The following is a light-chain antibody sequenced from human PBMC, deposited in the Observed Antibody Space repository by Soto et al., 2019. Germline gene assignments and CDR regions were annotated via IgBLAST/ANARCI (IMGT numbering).Light chain of an antibody. CDR2: GAS. V-gene: IGKV3-15*01. J-gene: IGKJ2*01. CDR3: QQDNNWPPLST. CDR1: PSISSN. Sequence: EIVMTQSPATLSMSPGERATLSCRASPSISSNLAWYQQKPGQAPRLLIYGASTRATGIPARFSGSGSGTDFTLTISSLQSEDFAIYYCQQDNNWPPLSTFGQGTKLENK.